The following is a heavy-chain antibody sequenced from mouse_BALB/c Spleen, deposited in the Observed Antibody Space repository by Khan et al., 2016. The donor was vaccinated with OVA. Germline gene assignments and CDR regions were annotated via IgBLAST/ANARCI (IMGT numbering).Heavy chain of an antibody. D-gene: IGHD2-14*01. CDR1: DFSLTSYG. J-gene: IGHJ3*01. V-gene: IGHV2-2*02. CDR3: ARRDYRYALAY. Sequence: QVQLQQSGPGLVQPSQSLSITCTVSDFSLTSYGVHWVRQSPGKGLEWLGVIWSGGTTDYNAAFISRLSISKDNSKSQVFFKMNSLQANDTAIYDCARRDYRYALAYWGQGTLVTVSA. CDR2: IWSGGTT.